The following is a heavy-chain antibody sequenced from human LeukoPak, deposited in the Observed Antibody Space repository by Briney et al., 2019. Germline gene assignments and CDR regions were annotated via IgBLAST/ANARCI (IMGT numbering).Heavy chain of an antibody. CDR2: IYHSGST. CDR1: GVSITTYY. V-gene: IGHV4-59*13. CDR3: AREANYYGSGSYFEGTFDY. J-gene: IGHJ4*02. D-gene: IGHD3-10*01. Sequence: SETLSLTCTVSGVSITTYYWSWIRQPPGKGLEWIGYIYHSGSTNYNPSLKSRVTISVDTSKNEFSLKLTSVTAADTAAYYCAREANYYGSGSYFEGTFDYWGQGSLVTASS.